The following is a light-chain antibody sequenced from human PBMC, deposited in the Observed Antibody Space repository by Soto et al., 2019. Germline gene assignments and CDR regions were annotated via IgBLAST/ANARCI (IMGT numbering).Light chain of an antibody. J-gene: IGKJ1*01. CDR2: GAS. V-gene: IGKV3-20*01. CDR3: QQYGSSPPWT. CDR1: QSVSSSY. Sequence: EIVLTQSPATRSLSPGERATLSCRASQSVSSSYLAWYQQKPGQAPRLLIYGASSRATGIPDRFSGSGSGTDFTLTISRLEPEDFAVYYCQQYGSSPPWTFGQGTKVDIK.